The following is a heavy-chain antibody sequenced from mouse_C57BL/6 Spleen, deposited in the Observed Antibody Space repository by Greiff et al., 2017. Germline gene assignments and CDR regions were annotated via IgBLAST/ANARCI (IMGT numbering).Heavy chain of an antibody. CDR1: GYTFTGYW. Sequence: QVQLQHSGAELMKPGASVKLSCKATGYTFTGYWIEWVKQRPGHGLEWIGEILPGSGSTNYNEKFKGKATFTADTSSNTAYMQISRLTTEDSAIYYVARKEGRSLRTWFAYWGQGTLVTVSA. D-gene: IGHD1-1*01. V-gene: IGHV1-9*01. J-gene: IGHJ3*01. CDR3: ARKEGRSLRTWFAY. CDR2: ILPGSGST.